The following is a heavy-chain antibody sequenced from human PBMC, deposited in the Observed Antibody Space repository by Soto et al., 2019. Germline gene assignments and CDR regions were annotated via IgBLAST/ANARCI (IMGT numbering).Heavy chain of an antibody. Sequence: PSETLSLTCTVSGGSISSYYWSWIRQPPGKGLESTGYIYYSGSTNYNPSLKSRVTISVDTSKNQFSLKLTAVISADGDVDYCTRGRYYYDSRGYYYWGQATLVKVSS. D-gene: IGHD3-22*01. J-gene: IGHJ4*02. V-gene: IGHV4-59*01. CDR3: TRGRYYYDSRGYYY. CDR1: GGSISSYY. CDR2: IYYSGST.